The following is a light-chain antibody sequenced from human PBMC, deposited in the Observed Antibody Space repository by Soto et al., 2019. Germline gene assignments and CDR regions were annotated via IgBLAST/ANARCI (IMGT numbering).Light chain of an antibody. CDR2: AVS. CDR3: SSYTTSNTWV. Sequence: QSALTQPASVSGSPGRSITISCTGTSSDIGDYNFVSWYQQHPGEAPKVMIYAVSNRPSGVSNRFSGSKSGNTASLTISGLKTEDEADYYCSSYTTSNTWVFGGGTKLTVL. J-gene: IGLJ3*02. V-gene: IGLV2-14*01. CDR1: SSDIGDYNF.